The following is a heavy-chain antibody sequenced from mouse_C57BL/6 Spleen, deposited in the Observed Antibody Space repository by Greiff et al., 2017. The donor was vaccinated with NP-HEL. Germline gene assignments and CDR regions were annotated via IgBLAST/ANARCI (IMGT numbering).Heavy chain of an antibody. CDR2: ISSGSSTI. CDR1: GFTFSDYG. CDR3: ARGDSSGYVRFAY. Sequence: DVQLVESGGGLVKPGGSLKLSCAASGFTFSDYGMHWVRQAPEKGLEWVAYISSGSSTIYYADTVKGRFTISRDNAKNTLFLQMTSLRSEDTAMYYCARGDSSGYVRFAYWGQGTLVTVSA. V-gene: IGHV5-17*01. J-gene: IGHJ3*01. D-gene: IGHD3-2*02.